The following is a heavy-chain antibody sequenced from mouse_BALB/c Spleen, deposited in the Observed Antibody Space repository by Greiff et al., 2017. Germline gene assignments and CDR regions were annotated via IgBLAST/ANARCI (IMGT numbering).Heavy chain of an antibody. J-gene: IGHJ1*01. CDR2: ISYSGST. D-gene: IGHD1-1*01. Sequence: EVQRVESGPSLVKPSQTLSLTCSVTGDSITSGYWNWIRKFPGNKLEYMGYISYSGSTYYNPSLKSRISITRDTSKNQYYLQLNSVTTEDTATYYCARYGVVADWYFDVWGAGTTVTVSS. CDR3: ARYGVVADWYFDV. V-gene: IGHV3-8*02. CDR1: GDSITSGY.